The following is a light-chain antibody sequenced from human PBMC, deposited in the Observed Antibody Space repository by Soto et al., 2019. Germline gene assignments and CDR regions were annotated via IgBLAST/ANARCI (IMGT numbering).Light chain of an antibody. Sequence: EFVLTQSPGTLSLSPGERATLSCRASQSVSSSYLAWYQQKPGQAPRLLIYGASGRATGIPDRFSGSGSGTDFTLTISRLEPEDFAVYYCQQYGSSPFTFGPGTKVDFK. J-gene: IGKJ3*01. CDR1: QSVSSSY. CDR2: GAS. V-gene: IGKV3-20*01. CDR3: QQYGSSPFT.